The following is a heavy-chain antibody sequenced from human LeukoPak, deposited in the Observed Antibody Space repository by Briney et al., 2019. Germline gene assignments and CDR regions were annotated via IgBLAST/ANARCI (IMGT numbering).Heavy chain of an antibody. CDR2: ISGSGGST. Sequence: PGGSLRLLCAVSGLPFSSYAMSWVRQAPGKGLEWVSAISGSGGSTYYADVVKGGFTISRDNSQNTLYLQMNRLRHEDPALYSFAKIGVPIFARFENWGQGTLVTVSS. V-gene: IGHV3-23*01. CDR1: GLPFSSYA. D-gene: IGHD3-3*01. J-gene: IGHJ4*02. CDR3: AKIGVPIFARFEN.